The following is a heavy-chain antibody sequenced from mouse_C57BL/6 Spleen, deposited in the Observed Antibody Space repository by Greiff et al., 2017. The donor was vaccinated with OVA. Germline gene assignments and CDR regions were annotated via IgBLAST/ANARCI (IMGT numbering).Heavy chain of an antibody. J-gene: IGHJ3*01. CDR2: IYPGSGST. CDR3: AREGDCGVMAY. V-gene: IGHV1-55*01. D-gene: IGHD2-13*01. CDR1: GYTFTSYW. Sequence: QVQLQQPGAELVKPGASVKMSCKASGYTFTSYWITWVKQRPGQGLEWIGDIYPGSGSTNYNEKFKSKATLTVDTSSSTAYMQLSSLTSEDAGVYCCAREGDCGVMAYGGQGTLVTVSA.